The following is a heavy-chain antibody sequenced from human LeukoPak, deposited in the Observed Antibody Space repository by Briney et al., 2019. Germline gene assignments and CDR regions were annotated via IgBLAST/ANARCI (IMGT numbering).Heavy chain of an antibody. CDR1: GYTFTSYG. D-gene: IGHD2-2*01. Sequence: GASVKVSCKASGYTFTSYGISWVRQAPGQGLEWMGWISAYNGNTNYAQKLQGRVTMTTDTSTSTAYMELRSLRSDDTAAYYCARCVVVPAAIAYYYYYYMDVWGKGTTVTVSS. CDR3: ARCVVVPAAIAYYYYYYMDV. CDR2: ISAYNGNT. J-gene: IGHJ6*03. V-gene: IGHV1-18*01.